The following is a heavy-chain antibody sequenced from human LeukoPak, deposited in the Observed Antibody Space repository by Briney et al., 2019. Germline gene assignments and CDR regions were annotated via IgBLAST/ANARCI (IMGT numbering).Heavy chain of an antibody. CDR1: GFTFSSYA. CDR2: IYSGGST. Sequence: GGSLRLSCSASGFTFSSYAMHWVRQAPGKGLEWVSVIYSGGSTYYAVSVRGRFTVSRDNSKNTLYLQMNTLRAEDTAVYYCARGGTYWYFDLWGRGTLVTVSS. V-gene: IGHV3-66*01. D-gene: IGHD3-16*01. J-gene: IGHJ2*01. CDR3: ARGGTYWYFDL.